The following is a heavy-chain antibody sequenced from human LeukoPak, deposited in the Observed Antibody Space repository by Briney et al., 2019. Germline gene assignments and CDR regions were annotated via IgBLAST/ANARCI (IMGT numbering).Heavy chain of an antibody. J-gene: IGHJ4*02. CDR1: GGSISSYY. Sequence: SETLSLTCTVSGGSISSYYWSWIRQPPGKGLEWIGYIYYSGSTNYNPSLKSRVTISVDTSENQFSLKLSSVTAADTAVYYCARATHRTLDYWGQGTLVTVSS. D-gene: IGHD1-14*01. V-gene: IGHV4-59*01. CDR2: IYYSGST. CDR3: ARATHRTLDY.